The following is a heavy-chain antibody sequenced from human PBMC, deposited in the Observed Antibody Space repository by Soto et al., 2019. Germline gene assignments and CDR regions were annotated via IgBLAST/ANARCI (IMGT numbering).Heavy chain of an antibody. D-gene: IGHD2-15*01. V-gene: IGHV3-33*01. CDR2: IWFDGSDA. J-gene: IGHJ6*01. CDR1: VFAFSGYG. Sequence: GGSLRLSCASSVFAFSGYGMHWVRQAPGKGLEWVAFIWFDGSDALYSDSVKGRFSITRDNSKNTLFLQLNSLRGDDTAVYYCAREGYCSGGGCSGGMDVWGQGTTVTVSS. CDR3: AREGYCSGGGCSGGMDV.